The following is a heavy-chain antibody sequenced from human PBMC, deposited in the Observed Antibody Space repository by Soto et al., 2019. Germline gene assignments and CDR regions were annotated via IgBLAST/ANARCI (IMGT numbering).Heavy chain of an antibody. CDR3: ARGLRTGNYGMDV. J-gene: IGHJ6*02. V-gene: IGHV1-69*13. CDR1: GGTFDNYA. Sequence: GASVKVSCKASGGTFDNYAVSWVRQAPGQGLEWMGGIIPMFETVNYAQRFQGRLTIAADESTSTAYMELTSLTPADTAIYFCARGLRTGNYGMDVWGQGTTVTVSS. D-gene: IGHD2-15*01. CDR2: IIPMFETV.